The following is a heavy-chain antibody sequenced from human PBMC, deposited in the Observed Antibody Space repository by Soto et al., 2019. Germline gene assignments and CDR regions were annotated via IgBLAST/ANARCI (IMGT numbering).Heavy chain of an antibody. CDR1: GGSISSYY. V-gene: IGHV4-59*01. Sequence: SETLSLTCTVSGGSISSYYWSWIWQPPGKGLEWIGYIYYSGSTNYNPSLKSRVTISVDTSKNQFSLKLSSVTAADTAVYYCARGGSSWYNWFDPWGQGTLVTVSS. CDR2: IYYSGST. CDR3: ARGGSSWYNWFDP. J-gene: IGHJ5*02. D-gene: IGHD6-13*01.